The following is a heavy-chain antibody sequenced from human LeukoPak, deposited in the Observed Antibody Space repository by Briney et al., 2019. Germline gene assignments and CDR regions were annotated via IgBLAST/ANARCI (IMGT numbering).Heavy chain of an antibody. CDR2: IHHSGTT. CDR3: AGGVRGRLGAAIDHYYYALHV. J-gene: IGHJ6*02. V-gene: IGHV4-59*03. D-gene: IGHD1-26*01. Sequence: SETLSLTCTVSGGSISLYHWSWARQSPGKGLDWLGYIHHSGTTNYDPSLKSRVTISIDTSKNQFSLKLNSLTAADTAVYYCAGGVRGRLGAAIDHYYYALHVWGRGTMVTVSS. CDR1: GGSISLYH.